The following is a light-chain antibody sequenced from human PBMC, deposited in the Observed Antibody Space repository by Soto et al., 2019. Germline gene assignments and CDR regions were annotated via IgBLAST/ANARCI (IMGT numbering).Light chain of an antibody. CDR1: QSALYSYNNKNY. Sequence: IVMTESPDSLDESLGARATINCKTRQSALYSYNNKNYLAWYQQKPGKAPKLLIYAASSLQSGVPSRFSGCGSGTDFTPTIRSLQLEDFAPFDCQQSSSSPRITYGQGTRLEIK. J-gene: IGKJ5*01. CDR3: QQSSSSPRIT. CDR2: AAS. V-gene: IGKV4-1*01.